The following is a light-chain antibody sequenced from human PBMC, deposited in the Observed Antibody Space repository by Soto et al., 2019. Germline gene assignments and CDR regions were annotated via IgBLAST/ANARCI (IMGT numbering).Light chain of an antibody. CDR3: ASWDDSLNGRV. CDR2: SNN. CDR1: HSNIGRNT. J-gene: IGLJ2*01. V-gene: IGLV1-44*01. Sequence: QLVLTQPPSASGTPGQRVTIPCSGTHSNIGRNTVNWYLQLPGTAPRLLIFSNNQRPLGVPDRFSGSRSGTSASLAITGLQSEDEAYYHCASWDDSLNGRVFGGGTKLTVL.